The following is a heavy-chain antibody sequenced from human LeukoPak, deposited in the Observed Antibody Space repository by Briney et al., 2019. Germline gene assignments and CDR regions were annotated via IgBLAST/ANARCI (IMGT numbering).Heavy chain of an antibody. J-gene: IGHJ4*02. V-gene: IGHV4-34*01. Sequence: PSETLSLTCAVYGGSFSGYYWSWIRQPPGKGPEWIGEINHSGSTNYNPSLKSRVTISVDTSKNQFSLKLSSVTAADTAVYYCARDDSRVNSYGPADYWGQGTLVTVSS. D-gene: IGHD5-18*01. CDR3: ARDDSRVNSYGPADY. CDR2: INHSGST. CDR1: GGSFSGYY.